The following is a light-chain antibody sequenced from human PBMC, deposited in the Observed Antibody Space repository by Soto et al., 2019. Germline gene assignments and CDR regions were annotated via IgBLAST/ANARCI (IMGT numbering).Light chain of an antibody. V-gene: IGLV2-14*01. Sequence: QSALTQPASVSGSPGQSITISCTGTSSDIGYNYVSWYQQYPGKAPKIMIYEVSNRPSGVSNRFSGSKSGNTASLTISGLQAEDEADYYCSSNTSSSTVVFGGGTLLTVL. J-gene: IGLJ2*01. CDR3: SSNTSSSTVV. CDR2: EVS. CDR1: SSDIGYNY.